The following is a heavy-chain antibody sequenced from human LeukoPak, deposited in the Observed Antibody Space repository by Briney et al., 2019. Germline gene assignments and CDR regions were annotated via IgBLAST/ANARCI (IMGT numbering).Heavy chain of an antibody. Sequence: SCKASGFTFSSYGMSWVRQTPGKGLEWVSAIHASGDTTYYADFVKGRFSISRDNSENTLYLQMDSLTAEDAAVYYCAKDPNGDYVGTFDMWGLGTMVTVSS. CDR2: IHASGDTT. V-gene: IGHV3-23*01. J-gene: IGHJ3*02. D-gene: IGHD4-23*01. CDR1: GFTFSSYG. CDR3: AKDPNGDYVGTFDM.